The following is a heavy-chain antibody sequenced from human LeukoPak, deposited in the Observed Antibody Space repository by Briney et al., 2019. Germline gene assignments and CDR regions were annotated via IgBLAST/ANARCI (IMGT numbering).Heavy chain of an antibody. Sequence: GGSLRLSCAASGFTLSNYVMNWVPQAPGKGLEGVSGISGSGGSTYYADSVKGRFTISRDNSKNTLYLQMNSLRAEDTAVYYCAKAQELGNYEFFLFDYWGQGTLVTVSS. CDR1: GFTLSNYV. V-gene: IGHV3-23*01. J-gene: IGHJ4*02. CDR3: AKAQELGNYEFFLFDY. CDR2: ISGSGGST. D-gene: IGHD7-27*01.